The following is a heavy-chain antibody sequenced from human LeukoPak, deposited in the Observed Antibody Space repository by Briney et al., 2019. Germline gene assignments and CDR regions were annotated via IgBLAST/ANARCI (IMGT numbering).Heavy chain of an antibody. CDR3: ARYGYGYGTPFDY. Sequence: GGSLRLSCAASGFIFGDYWMTWVRQAPGKGLEWVANIHKDGSEKYYVDSVKGRFSITRDNAKNSLFLQMNSLRAEDSAVYYCARYGYGYGTPFDYWGQGTLVTVSS. CDR2: IHKDGSEK. CDR1: GFIFGDYW. J-gene: IGHJ4*02. V-gene: IGHV3-7*04. D-gene: IGHD5-18*01.